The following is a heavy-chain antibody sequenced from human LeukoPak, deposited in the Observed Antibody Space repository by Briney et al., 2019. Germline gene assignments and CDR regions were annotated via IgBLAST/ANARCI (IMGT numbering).Heavy chain of an antibody. V-gene: IGHV1-58*01. CDR3: AADRDDSSGYHLGY. Sequence: SVKVSCKASGFTFTSSAVQWVRQARGQRLGWIGWIVVGSGNTNYAQKFQERVSITRDMSTSTAYMELSSLRSDDTAVYYCAADRDDSSGYHLGYWGQGTLVTVSS. CDR1: GFTFTSSA. D-gene: IGHD3-22*01. CDR2: IVVGSGNT. J-gene: IGHJ4*02.